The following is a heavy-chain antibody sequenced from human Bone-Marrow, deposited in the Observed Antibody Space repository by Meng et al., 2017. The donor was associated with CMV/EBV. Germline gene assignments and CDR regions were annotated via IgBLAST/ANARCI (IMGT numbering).Heavy chain of an antibody. D-gene: IGHD2-2*01. J-gene: IGHJ6*02. CDR2: INHSGST. CDR3: ASLYCSSTSRYTPYYYGMDV. Sequence: GSLRLSCAVYGGSFSGYYWSWIRQPPGKGLEWIGEINHSGSTNYNPSLKSRVTISVDTSKNQFSLKLSSVTAADTAVYYCASLYCSSTSRYTPYYYGMDVWGQGTTVTVSS. V-gene: IGHV4-34*01. CDR1: GGSFSGYY.